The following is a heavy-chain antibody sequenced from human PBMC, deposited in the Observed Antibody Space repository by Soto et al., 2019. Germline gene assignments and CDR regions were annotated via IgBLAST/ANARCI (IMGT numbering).Heavy chain of an antibody. J-gene: IGHJ6*03. CDR3: ARGLVVVPAANGKYYMDV. D-gene: IGHD2-2*01. CDR1: GGSFSGYY. Sequence: SETLSLTCAVYGGSFSGYYWSWIRQPRGKGLEWIGEINHSGSTNYNPSLKSRVTISVDTSKNQFSLKLSSVTAADTAVYYCARGLVVVPAANGKYYMDVWGKGTTVTVSS. V-gene: IGHV4-34*01. CDR2: INHSGST.